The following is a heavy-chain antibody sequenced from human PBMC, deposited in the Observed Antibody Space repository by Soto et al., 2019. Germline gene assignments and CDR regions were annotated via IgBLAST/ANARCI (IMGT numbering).Heavy chain of an antibody. J-gene: IGHJ1*01. D-gene: IGHD6-19*01. V-gene: IGHV3-33*01. CDR3: ARDSSDGAEHFQH. CDR1: GFTFSSYG. CDR2: IWYDGSNK. Sequence: GGSLRLSCAASGFTFSSYGMHWVRQAPGKGLEWVAVIWYDGSNKYYADSVKGRFTISRDNSKNTLYLQMNSLRAEDTAVYYCARDSSDGAEHFQHWGQGTLVTVFS.